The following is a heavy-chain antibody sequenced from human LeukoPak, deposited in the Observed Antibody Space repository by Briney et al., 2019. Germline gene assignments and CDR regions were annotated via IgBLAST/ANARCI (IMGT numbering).Heavy chain of an antibody. Sequence: ASVKVSCKASGYTFTSYDINWVRQATGQGLEWMGWMNPNSGNTGDAQKFQGRVTMTRNTSISTAYMELSSLRSEDTAVYYCARRLDFWSGYHRLFNYYYGMDVWGQGTTVTVSS. CDR3: ARRLDFWSGYHRLFNYYYGMDV. CDR1: GYTFTSYD. J-gene: IGHJ6*02. CDR2: MNPNSGNT. D-gene: IGHD3-3*01. V-gene: IGHV1-8*01.